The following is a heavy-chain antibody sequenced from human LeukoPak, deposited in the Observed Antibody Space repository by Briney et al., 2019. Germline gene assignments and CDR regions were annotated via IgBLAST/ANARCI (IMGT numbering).Heavy chain of an antibody. J-gene: IGHJ4*02. CDR1: GFTFSSYA. D-gene: IGHD3-22*01. Sequence: GGSLRLSCAASGFTFSSYAMSWVRQAPGKGLEWVSAISGSGGSTYYADSVKGRFTISRDNSKNTLYLQMNSLRAEDTAVYYCAKGGVVDYYDSSGYGGYYFDYWGQGTLVTVSS. CDR2: ISGSGGST. CDR3: AKGGVVDYYDSSGYGGYYFDY. V-gene: IGHV3-23*01.